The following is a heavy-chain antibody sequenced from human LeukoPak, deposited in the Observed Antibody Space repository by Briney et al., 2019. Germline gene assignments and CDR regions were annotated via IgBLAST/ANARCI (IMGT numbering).Heavy chain of an antibody. V-gene: IGHV4-38-2*02. D-gene: IGHD5-12*01. Sequence: SETLSLTCTVSGCSISSGYYWGWIRQPPGKGLEWIGSIYHSGTTYYNPSLKSRVTISVDTSKNQFSLKLSSVTAADTAVYYCARGTATAGFDWGQGTLVTVSS. J-gene: IGHJ4*02. CDR1: GCSISSGYY. CDR2: IYHSGTT. CDR3: ARGTATAGFD.